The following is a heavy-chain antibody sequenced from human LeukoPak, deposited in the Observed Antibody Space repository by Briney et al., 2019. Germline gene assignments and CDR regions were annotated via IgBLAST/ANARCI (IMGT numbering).Heavy chain of an antibody. CDR2: IYNGVST. CDR1: DDSISTPYY. CDR3: ARNSSSGWFDF. J-gene: IGHJ4*02. Sequence: SETLSLTCTVSDDSISTPYYWGWIRQPPGKGLEWIGSIYNGVSTFYNPSLKSRVTISIDTSKNHFSLRLTSVNVADTAVYYCARNSSSGWFDFWGQGILVTVSS. D-gene: IGHD6-19*01. V-gene: IGHV4-38-2*02.